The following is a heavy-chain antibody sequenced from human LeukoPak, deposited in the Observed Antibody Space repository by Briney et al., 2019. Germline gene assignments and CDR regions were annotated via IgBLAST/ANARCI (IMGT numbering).Heavy chain of an antibody. D-gene: IGHD3-22*01. Sequence: PSETLSLTCTVSGNSISSGDNYWSWIRQPAGKGLEWIGRIYTSGSTNYNPSLKSRVTISGDTSKNQFSLRLSSVTAADTAVYYWARASYSYDINGWVPYDDWGQGTLVTVSS. CDR3: ARASYSYDINGWVPYDD. CDR2: IYTSGST. CDR1: GNSISSGDNY. V-gene: IGHV4-61*02. J-gene: IGHJ4*02.